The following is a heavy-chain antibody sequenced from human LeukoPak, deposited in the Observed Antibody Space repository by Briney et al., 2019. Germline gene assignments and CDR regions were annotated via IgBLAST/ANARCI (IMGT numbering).Heavy chain of an antibody. J-gene: IGHJ5*02. CDR3: ARFTTVTTQWFDP. D-gene: IGHD4-17*01. Sequence: SETLSLTCTVSGGSISSNNHYWGWIRQPPGKGLEWIGSIYYRGSTYYNPSLKSRVTISVDTSKNQFSLKLSSVTAADTAVYYCARFTTVTTQWFDPWGQGTLVTVSS. CDR1: GGSISSNNHY. CDR2: IYYRGST. V-gene: IGHV4-39*07.